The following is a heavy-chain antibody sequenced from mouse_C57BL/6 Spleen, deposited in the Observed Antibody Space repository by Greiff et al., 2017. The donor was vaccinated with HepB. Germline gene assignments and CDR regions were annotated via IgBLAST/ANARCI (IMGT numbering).Heavy chain of an antibody. Sequence: VQLQQSGAELVKPGASVKLSCKASGYTFTEYTIHWVKQRSGQGLEWIGWFYPGSGSIKYNEKFKDKATLTADKSSSTVYMELSRLTSEDSAVYFCARHEAAYYSNYVGYFDVWGTGTTVTVSS. J-gene: IGHJ1*03. D-gene: IGHD2-5*01. CDR1: GYTFTEYT. CDR2: FYPGSGSI. V-gene: IGHV1-62-2*01. CDR3: ARHEAAYYSNYVGYFDV.